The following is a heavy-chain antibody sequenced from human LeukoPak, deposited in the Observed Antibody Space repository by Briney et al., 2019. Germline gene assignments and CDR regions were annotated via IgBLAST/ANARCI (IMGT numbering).Heavy chain of an antibody. J-gene: IGHJ5*02. D-gene: IGHD5-18*01. CDR1: GFTFSDYY. CDR2: ISSSGSTI. V-gene: IGHV3-11*04. Sequence: GGSLRLSCAASGFTFSDYYMSWIRQAPGKGLEWVSYISSSGSTIYYADFVKGRFTISRDNAKNSLYLQMNSLRAEDTAVYYCARVWIQLWLQFDPWGQGTLVTVSS. CDR3: ARVWIQLWLQFDP.